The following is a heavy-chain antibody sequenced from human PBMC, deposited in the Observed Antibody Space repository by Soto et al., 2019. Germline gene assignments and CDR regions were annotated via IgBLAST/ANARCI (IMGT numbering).Heavy chain of an antibody. V-gene: IGHV3-11*01. D-gene: IGHD5-12*01. CDR3: AHDDVAQQGFDY. J-gene: IGHJ4*02. CDR2: ISTSGSTI. Sequence: GGSLRLSCAASGFTFSDYYMSWIRQAPGKGLEWVSYISTSGSTINYADSVKSRLTITKDTSKNQVVLTMTNMDPLDTATYYCAHDDVAQQGFDYWGQGTLVTVSS. CDR1: GFTFSDYY.